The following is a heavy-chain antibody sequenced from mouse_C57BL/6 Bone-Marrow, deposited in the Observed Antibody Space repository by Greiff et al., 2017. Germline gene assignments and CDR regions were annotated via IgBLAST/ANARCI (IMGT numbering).Heavy chain of an antibody. J-gene: IGHJ3*01. CDR1: GFNIKNTY. Sequence: VQLQQSVAELVRPGASVKLSCTASGFNIKNTYMHWVKQRPEQGLEWIGRIDPANGNTKYAPKFQGQATITADTSANTAYLQLSSLTSEDTAIYYCARCYYYGSSYAWFAYWGQGTLVTVSA. V-gene: IGHV14-3*01. CDR2: IDPANGNT. CDR3: ARCYYYGSSYAWFAY. D-gene: IGHD1-1*01.